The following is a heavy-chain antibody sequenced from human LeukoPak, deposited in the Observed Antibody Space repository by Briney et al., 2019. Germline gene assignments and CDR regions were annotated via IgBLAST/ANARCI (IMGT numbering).Heavy chain of an antibody. CDR1: GYTFTSYD. CDR2: MNPNSGNT. CDR3: ARGLRKAAAGNSPPHY. Sequence: GASVNVSCKASGYTFTSYDINWVRQATGQGLEWMGWMNPNSGNTGYEQKFQGRVTMTRNTSISTAYMELSSMRSEDTAVYYCARGLRKAAAGNSPPHYWGQGTLVTVSS. J-gene: IGHJ4*02. D-gene: IGHD6-13*01. V-gene: IGHV1-8*01.